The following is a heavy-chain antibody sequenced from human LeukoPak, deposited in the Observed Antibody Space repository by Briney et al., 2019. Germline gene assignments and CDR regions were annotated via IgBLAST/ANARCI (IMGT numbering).Heavy chain of an antibody. D-gene: IGHD6-19*01. J-gene: IGHJ4*02. V-gene: IGHV3-11*04. CDR3: ATSRGWYGGYFDY. CDR1: GFTFSDYY. CDR2: ISSTSSTI. Sequence: KPGGSLRLSCAASGFTFSDYYMSWIRQAPGKGLEWISYISSTSSTIYYADSVKGRFTISRDNAKNSLYLQMNGLRAEDTAVYYCATSRGWYGGYFDYWGQGTLATVSS.